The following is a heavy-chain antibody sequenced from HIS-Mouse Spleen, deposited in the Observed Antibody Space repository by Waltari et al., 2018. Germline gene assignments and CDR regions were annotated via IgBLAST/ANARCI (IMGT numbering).Heavy chain of an antibody. CDR1: GYTFTGYY. J-gene: IGHJ6*02. D-gene: IGHD6-6*01. Sequence: QVQLVQSGAEVKKPGASVKVSCKASGYTFTGYYMHWVRQAPGQGLGWMGWINPKSGGTNYAQKFQGRVTMTRDTSISTAYMELSRLRSDDTAVYYCARDTVIAARSYGMDVWGQGTTVTVSS. V-gene: IGHV1-2*02. CDR2: INPKSGGT. CDR3: ARDTVIAARSYGMDV.